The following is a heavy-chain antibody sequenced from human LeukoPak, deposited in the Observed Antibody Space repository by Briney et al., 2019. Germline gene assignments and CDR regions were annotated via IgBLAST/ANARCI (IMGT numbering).Heavy chain of an antibody. D-gene: IGHD4-17*01. CDR1: GFTFSSYA. J-gene: IGHJ3*02. CDR2: ISYDGSNK. V-gene: IGHV3-30-3*01. CDR3: AGERVTTHTAILDI. Sequence: GRSLRLSCAASGFTFSSYAMHWVRQAPGKGLEWVAVISYDGSNKYYADSVKGRFTISRDNSKNTLYLQMNSLRAEDTAVYYCAGERVTTHTAILDIWGQGTMVTVSS.